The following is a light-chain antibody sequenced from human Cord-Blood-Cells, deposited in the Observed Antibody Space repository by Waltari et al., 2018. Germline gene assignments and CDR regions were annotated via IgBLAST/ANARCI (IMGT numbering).Light chain of an antibody. CDR3: SSYAGSNNLV. CDR2: EVS. CDR1: TTDVGGHNY. J-gene: IGLJ2*01. Sequence: QSALTQPPSAPLSPGQSVTISCPVTTTDVGGHNYVSWYQQHPGKAPKLMIYEVSKRPSGVPDRFSGSKSGNTASLTVSGLQAEDEADYYCSSYAGSNNLVFGGGTKLTVL. V-gene: IGLV2-8*01.